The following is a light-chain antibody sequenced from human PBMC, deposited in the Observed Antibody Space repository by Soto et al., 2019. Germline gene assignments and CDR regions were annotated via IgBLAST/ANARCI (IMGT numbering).Light chain of an antibody. V-gene: IGLV1-40*01. J-gene: IGLJ2*01. CDR1: SSNIGAGYD. Sequence: QSVLTQPPSVSAAPGQRVTISCTGSSSNIGAGYDIHWYQQLPGKAPKLLISGNSIRPSGVTDRFSGSKSGTSASLAITGRQAEDEADYYCQSYDSSLSGVVFGGGTKLTVL. CDR2: GNS. CDR3: QSYDSSLSGVV.